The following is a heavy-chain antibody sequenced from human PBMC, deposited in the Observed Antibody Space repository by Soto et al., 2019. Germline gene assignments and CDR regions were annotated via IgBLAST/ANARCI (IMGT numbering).Heavy chain of an antibody. Sequence: GGSLRLSCAASGFTFSSYAMSWVRQAPGKGLEWVSAISGSGGRKYYAASVKGRFTISRDNSKNTLYLQMNSLRAEDTAVYYCASPPPGYTGSWYGIGYWGQGTLVTVSS. D-gene: IGHD6-13*01. J-gene: IGHJ4*02. CDR3: ASPPPGYTGSWYGIGY. CDR2: ISGSGGRK. V-gene: IGHV3-23*01. CDR1: GFTFSSYA.